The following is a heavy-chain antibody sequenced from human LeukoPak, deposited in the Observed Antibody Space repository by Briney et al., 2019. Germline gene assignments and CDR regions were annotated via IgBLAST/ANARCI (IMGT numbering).Heavy chain of an antibody. Sequence: GGSLRLSCAASGFTFSSYSMNWVRQAPGKGLEWVSYISSSSSTIYYADSVKGRFTISRDNAKNSLYLQMNSLRAEDTAVYYCARDQSADSILEWLLIDYWGQGTLVTVSS. J-gene: IGHJ4*02. CDR3: ARDQSADSILEWLLIDY. V-gene: IGHV3-48*01. D-gene: IGHD3-3*01. CDR2: ISSSSSTI. CDR1: GFTFSSYS.